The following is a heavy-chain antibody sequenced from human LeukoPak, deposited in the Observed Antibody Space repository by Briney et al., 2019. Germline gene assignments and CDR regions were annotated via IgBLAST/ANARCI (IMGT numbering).Heavy chain of an antibody. CDR1: GFTFSSYG. J-gene: IGHJ4*02. CDR2: ISYDGSNK. D-gene: IGHD3-9*01. V-gene: IGHV3-30*18. Sequence: GSLRLSCAASGFTFSSYGMHWVRQAPGKGLEWVAVISYDGSNKYYADSVKGRFTISRDNSKNTLYLQMNSLRAEDTAVYYCAKDQEDTLTGYGFDYWGQGTLVTVSS. CDR3: AKDQEDTLTGYGFDY.